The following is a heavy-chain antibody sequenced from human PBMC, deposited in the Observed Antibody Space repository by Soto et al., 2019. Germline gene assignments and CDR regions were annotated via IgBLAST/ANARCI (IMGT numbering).Heavy chain of an antibody. D-gene: IGHD4-17*01. CDR1: GFTFSNYW. V-gene: IGHV3-74*01. Sequence: EVQLVESGGGLVLPGGSLRLSCAASGFTFSNYWMHWVRQAPGKGLVWLSRINSDGNNTTYADSVKGRFTISRDNAKNMLYLQMNSLRADDTAVYYCARDGARVYGNYARLGMDVWGQGTTVTVSS. CDR3: ARDGARVYGNYARLGMDV. J-gene: IGHJ6*02. CDR2: INSDGNNT.